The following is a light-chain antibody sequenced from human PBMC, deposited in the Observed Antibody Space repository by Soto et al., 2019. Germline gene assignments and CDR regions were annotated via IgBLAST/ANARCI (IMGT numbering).Light chain of an antibody. Sequence: DLPMTQSPSSVSASVGDRVTITCRASQAISSWLVWYQQKPGKAPKLLIYLASSLQSGVPSRFSGSGSGTDFTLTIGSLQPEDFATYYCQQANSFPLTFGGGTKVEVK. V-gene: IGKV1D-12*01. CDR2: LAS. CDR1: QAISSW. CDR3: QQANSFPLT. J-gene: IGKJ4*01.